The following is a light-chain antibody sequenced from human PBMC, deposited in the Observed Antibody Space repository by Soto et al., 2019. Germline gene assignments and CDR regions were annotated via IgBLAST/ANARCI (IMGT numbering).Light chain of an antibody. CDR3: SSNAGSDNLL. Sequence: QSALTQPPSASGSLGQSVTISCIGSSSDAGGHKFVSWYQQHPDKAPKLIIYAGTRRPAGVPDRFSASQSGNTASLTVSGLQADDEADYFCSSNAGSDNLLFGGGTQLTVL. V-gene: IGLV2-8*01. J-gene: IGLJ7*01. CDR1: SSDAGGHKF. CDR2: AGT.